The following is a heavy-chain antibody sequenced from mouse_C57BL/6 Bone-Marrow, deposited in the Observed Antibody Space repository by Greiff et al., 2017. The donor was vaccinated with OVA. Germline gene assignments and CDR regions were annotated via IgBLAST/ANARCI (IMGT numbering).Heavy chain of an antibody. CDR1: GFNIKDYY. D-gene: IGHD1-1*01. Sequence: EVQLVESGAELVKPGASVKLSCTASGFNIKDYYMHWVKQRTEQGLEWIGRIDPEDGETKYAPKFQGKATITADTSSNTAYLQLSSLTSEDTAVYYCARTITTVVATRAMDYWGQGTSVTVSS. CDR3: ARTITTVVATRAMDY. V-gene: IGHV14-2*01. CDR2: IDPEDGET. J-gene: IGHJ4*01.